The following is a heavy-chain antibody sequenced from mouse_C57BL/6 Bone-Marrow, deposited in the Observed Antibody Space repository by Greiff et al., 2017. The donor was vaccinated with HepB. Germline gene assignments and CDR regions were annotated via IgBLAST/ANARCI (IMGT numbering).Heavy chain of an antibody. V-gene: IGHV2-6-1*01. J-gene: IGHJ1*03. CDR2: IWSDGST. CDR1: GFSLTSYG. Sequence: QVQLKESGPGLVAPSQSLSITCTVSGFSLTSYGVHWVRQPPGKGLEWLVVIWSDGSTTYTSARKSRLSISKDNSKSQVVLKMNSLHTDDTSMYYCARHIWNGFGNLYFDVWGTGTTVTVSS. D-gene: IGHD4-1*01. CDR3: ARHIWNGFGNLYFDV.